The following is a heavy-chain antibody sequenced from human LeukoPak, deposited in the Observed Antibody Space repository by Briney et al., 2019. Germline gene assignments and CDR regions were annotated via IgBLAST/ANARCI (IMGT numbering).Heavy chain of an antibody. V-gene: IGHV3-33*01. CDR1: GITFSSDG. CDR3: ARDGESWVLYMDV. J-gene: IGHJ6*03. D-gene: IGHD3-10*01. CDR2: INHDGTNK. Sequence: PGGSLRLSCTASGITFSSDGMHWVRQAPGKGLEWVALINHDGTNKYYGDSVKGRFTISRDNSKNTLYLQMNSLRAEDTAVYYCARDGESWVLYMDVWGKGTTVTVSS.